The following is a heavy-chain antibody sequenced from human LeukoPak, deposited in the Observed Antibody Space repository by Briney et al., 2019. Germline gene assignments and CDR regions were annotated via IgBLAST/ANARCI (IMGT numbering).Heavy chain of an antibody. V-gene: IGHV4-31*03. CDR3: ARGRVDYGDYLEPFDY. Sequence: PSQTLSLTCTVSGGSISSGGSYWSWIRQHPGKGLEWIGYIYYSGSTYYNPSLKSRVTISVDTSKNQFSLKLSSVTAADTAVYYCARGRVDYGDYLEPFDYWGQGTLVTVSS. CDR1: GGSISSGGSY. CDR2: IYYSGST. D-gene: IGHD4-17*01. J-gene: IGHJ4*02.